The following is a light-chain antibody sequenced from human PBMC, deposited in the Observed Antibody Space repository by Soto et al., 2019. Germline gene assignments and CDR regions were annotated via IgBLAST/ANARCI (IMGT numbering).Light chain of an antibody. Sequence: QSVLTEPAAGSGSPGQSINISCTGTSSDVGGYNYVSWYQHHPGKAPKLIIYDVSNRPSGVSNPFSGSKSGNTASLTISGLQPEDEADYSCSSYTTSNTRQIVFGTGTKVTVL. CDR3: SSYTTSNTRQIV. CDR1: SSDVGGYNY. J-gene: IGLJ1*01. CDR2: DVS. V-gene: IGLV2-14*03.